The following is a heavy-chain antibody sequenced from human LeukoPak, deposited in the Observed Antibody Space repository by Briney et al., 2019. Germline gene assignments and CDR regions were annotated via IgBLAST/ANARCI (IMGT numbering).Heavy chain of an antibody. V-gene: IGHV3-21*01. D-gene: IGHD3-16*01. CDR3: ARDGGFFGSPLYYYYMDV. CDR2: ISSSSSYI. J-gene: IGHJ6*03. Sequence: GGSLRLXCAASGFTCSSYSMNWVRQAPGKGLEWVSSISSSSSYIYYADSVKGRFTISRDNAKNSLYLQMNSLRAEDTAVYYCARDGGFFGSPLYYYYMDVWGKGTTVTVSS. CDR1: GFTCSSYS.